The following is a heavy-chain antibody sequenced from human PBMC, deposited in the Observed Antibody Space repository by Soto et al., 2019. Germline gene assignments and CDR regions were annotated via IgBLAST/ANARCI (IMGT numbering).Heavy chain of an antibody. CDR3: AKTYYDFWSGYSLSYYMDV. D-gene: IGHD3-3*01. J-gene: IGHJ6*03. CDR1: GFTFSSYA. Sequence: PGGSLRLSCAASGFTFSSYAMSWVRQAPGKGLEWVSAISGSGGSTYYADSVKGRFTISRDNSKNTLYLQMNSLRAEDTAVYYCAKTYYDFWSGYSLSYYMDVWGKGTTVTVSS. V-gene: IGHV3-23*01. CDR2: ISGSGGST.